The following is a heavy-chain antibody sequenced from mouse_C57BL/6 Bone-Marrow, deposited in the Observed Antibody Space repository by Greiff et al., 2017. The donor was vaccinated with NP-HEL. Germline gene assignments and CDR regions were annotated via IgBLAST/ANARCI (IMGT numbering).Heavy chain of an antibody. CDR2: ISSGGSYT. CDR1: GFTFSSYG. V-gene: IGHV5-6*01. Sequence: DVQLVESGGDLVKPGGSLKLSCAASGFTFSSYGMSWVRQTPDKRLEWVATISSGGSYTYYLDSVKGRFTISRDNAKNTLYLQMSRLESEDTSMYYCARYALYYFDYWGQGTTLTVSS. D-gene: IGHD2-10*02. CDR3: ARYALYYFDY. J-gene: IGHJ2*01.